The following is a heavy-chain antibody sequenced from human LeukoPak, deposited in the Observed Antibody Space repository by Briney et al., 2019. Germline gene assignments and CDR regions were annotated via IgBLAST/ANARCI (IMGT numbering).Heavy chain of an antibody. D-gene: IGHD6-13*01. V-gene: IGHV1-69*13. CDR2: IIPIFGTA. Sequence: ASVKVSCKASGGTFSSYAISWVRQAPGQGLEWMGGIIPIFGTANYAQKFQGRVTITADESTSTAYMELSSLRSEDTAVYYCARDLEIAAAGQDYWGPGTLVTVSS. CDR1: GGTFSSYA. CDR3: ARDLEIAAAGQDY. J-gene: IGHJ4*02.